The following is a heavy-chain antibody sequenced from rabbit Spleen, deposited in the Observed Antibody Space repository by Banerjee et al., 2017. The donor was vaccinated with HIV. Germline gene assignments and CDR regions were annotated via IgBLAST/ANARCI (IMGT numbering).Heavy chain of an antibody. CDR3: TRDDASGNYIDGYFNL. D-gene: IGHD1-1*01. CDR2: IYTGSGNN. V-gene: IGHV1S40*01. J-gene: IGHJ4*01. Sequence: VESGGGLVKPGASLPLICTASGFSFSSGYVMCWVRQAPGKGVEWFGFIYTGSGNNYYDSWAKGRFSITKNSSTTVILQVTSMPAADAATYFCTRDDASGNYIDGYFNLWGPGTLVTVS. CDR1: GFSFSSGYV.